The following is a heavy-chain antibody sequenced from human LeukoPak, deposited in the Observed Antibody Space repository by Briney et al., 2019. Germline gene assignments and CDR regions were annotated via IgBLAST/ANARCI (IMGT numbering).Heavy chain of an antibody. CDR1: GFTFSSYA. CDR3: TNHRSGWYGPFDY. V-gene: IGHV3-23*01. CDR2: ISGSGSTT. Sequence: GGSLRLSCAASGFTFSSYAMSWVRQAPGKGLEWVSAISGSGSTTFYVDSVKGRFTISRDNSKNTLYLHMNNLRAEDTAVYYCTNHRSGWYGPFDYWGQGTLVTVSS. J-gene: IGHJ4*02. D-gene: IGHD6-19*01.